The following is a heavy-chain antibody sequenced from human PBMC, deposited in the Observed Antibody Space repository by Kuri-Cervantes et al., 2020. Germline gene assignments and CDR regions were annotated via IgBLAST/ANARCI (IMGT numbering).Heavy chain of an antibody. J-gene: IGHJ5*02. V-gene: IGHV3-30-3*01. CDR2: ISSDGNNK. CDR1: GFIFSNYV. D-gene: IGHD6-13*01. Sequence: GGSLRLSCAASGFIFSNYVIHWVRQAPGKGPEWVAVISSDGNNKYYADSVKGRFTISRDSSKNRLYLQMNSLRKEDTGIYYCARDVEQQLVPNWFDPWGQGTLVTVSS. CDR3: ARDVEQQLVPNWFDP.